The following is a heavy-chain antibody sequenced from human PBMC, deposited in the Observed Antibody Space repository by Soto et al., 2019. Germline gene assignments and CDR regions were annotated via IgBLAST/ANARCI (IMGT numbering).Heavy chain of an antibody. J-gene: IGHJ6*02. Sequence: ESLRVSCAASGFTFSSYSMNWVRQAPGKGLEWVSYISSSSSTIYYADSVKGRFTISRDNAKNSLYLQMNSLRDEDTAGYYCARVASSNQYSYSYYGMDVCVHAT. D-gene: IGHD4-4*01. CDR3: ARVASSNQYSYSYYGMDV. CDR1: GFTFSSYS. V-gene: IGHV3-48*02. CDR2: ISSSSSTI.